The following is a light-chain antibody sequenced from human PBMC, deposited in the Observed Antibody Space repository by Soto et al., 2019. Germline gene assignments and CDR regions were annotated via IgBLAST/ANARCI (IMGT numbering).Light chain of an antibody. Sequence: DIEMTQAPSSLSASVGGTVTITCRASQSINTNLNWYQHKVGEAPKFLIYAASSLQSGVPSRFRGSGSGTHFTLTISSLQPEDFATYYCQQSYDNLTFGPGTKVDIK. J-gene: IGKJ3*01. CDR3: QQSYDNLT. CDR2: AAS. V-gene: IGKV1-39*01. CDR1: QSINTN.